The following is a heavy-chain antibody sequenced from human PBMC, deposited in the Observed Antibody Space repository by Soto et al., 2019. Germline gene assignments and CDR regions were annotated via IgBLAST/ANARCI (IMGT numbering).Heavy chain of an antibody. V-gene: IGHV1-18*01. J-gene: IGHJ4*02. CDR3: ARDYDILTGYYITNVDY. CDR1: GYTFTSYG. D-gene: IGHD3-9*01. CDR2: ISAYNGNT. Sequence: ASVKVSCKASGYTFTSYGISWVRQAPGQGLEWMRWISAYNGNTNYAQKLQGRVTMTTDTSTSTAYMELRSLRSDDTAVYYCARDYDILTGYYITNVDYWGQGTLVTVSS.